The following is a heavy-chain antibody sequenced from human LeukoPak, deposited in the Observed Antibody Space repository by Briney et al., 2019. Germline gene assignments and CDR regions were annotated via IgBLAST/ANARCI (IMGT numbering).Heavy chain of an antibody. CDR3: SIFEITLIVVLNS. CDR2: IDYDGRNA. D-gene: IGHD3-22*01. J-gene: IGHJ4*02. V-gene: IGHV3-30*02. Sequence: GGSLRLSCAASGFTFSSYEMNWVRQAPGKGLEWVAFIDYDGRNAFYADSVKGRFTISRDNSKNTLYLQMNSLRPEDTAIYYCSIFEITLIVVLNSWGQGTLVTVSS. CDR1: GFTFSSYE.